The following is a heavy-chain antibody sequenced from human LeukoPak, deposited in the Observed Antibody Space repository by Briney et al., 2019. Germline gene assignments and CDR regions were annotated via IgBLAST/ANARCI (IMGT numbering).Heavy chain of an antibody. CDR1: GFTFSSYW. D-gene: IGHD3-3*02. V-gene: IGHV3-7*04. CDR3: TRDWTIALGKGLEGY. CDR2: IRQDGGEK. J-gene: IGHJ4*02. Sequence: PGGSLRLSCAASGFTFSSYWMSWVRQAPGKGLEWVANIRQDGGEKNYVDSVKGRFTISRDNAKNSLYLQMNSLRAEDTAVYYCTRDWTIALGKGLEGYWGQGTLVTVSS.